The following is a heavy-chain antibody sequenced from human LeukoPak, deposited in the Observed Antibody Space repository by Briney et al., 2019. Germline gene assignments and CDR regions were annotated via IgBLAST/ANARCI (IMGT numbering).Heavy chain of an antibody. CDR1: GFTFSSYS. V-gene: IGHV3-48*04. CDR2: ISSSSTI. D-gene: IGHD3-10*01. CDR3: ARDLWFGELSYYFDY. J-gene: IGHJ4*02. Sequence: GGSLRLSCAASGFTFSSYSMNWVRQAPGKGLEWVSYISSSSTIYYADSVKGRFTISRDNAKNSLYLQMNSLRAEDTAVYYCARDLWFGELSYYFDYWGQGTLVTVSS.